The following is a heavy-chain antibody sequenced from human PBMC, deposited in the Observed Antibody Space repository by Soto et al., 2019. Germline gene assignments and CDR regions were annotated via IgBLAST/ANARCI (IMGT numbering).Heavy chain of an antibody. CDR2: ISYDGSYK. D-gene: IGHD6-13*01. CDR1: GFTFSNYG. Sequence: GGSLRLSCAASGFTFSNYGMHWVRQAPGKGLEWVAVISYDGSYKYYADSVKGRFTISRDNSKNTLYLQMNSVRAEDTAVYYCAKVWGIAAAGSFTHFDYWGQGTQVTVSS. CDR3: AKVWGIAAAGSFTHFDY. J-gene: IGHJ4*02. V-gene: IGHV3-30*18.